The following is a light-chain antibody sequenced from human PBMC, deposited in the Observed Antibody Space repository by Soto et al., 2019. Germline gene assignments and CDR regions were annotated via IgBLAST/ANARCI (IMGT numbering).Light chain of an antibody. CDR1: QSVSTF. Sequence: EVVLTQSPATLSVSPGERVTLSCRASQSVSTFLAWYQHKPGQAPRPLIYDTFKRATGVPDRFSGGGSGTDFTLSISSLEPEDFAVSYCQQRARWPMPFGQGTRLE. J-gene: IGKJ5*01. CDR2: DTF. V-gene: IGKV3-11*01. CDR3: QQRARWPMP.